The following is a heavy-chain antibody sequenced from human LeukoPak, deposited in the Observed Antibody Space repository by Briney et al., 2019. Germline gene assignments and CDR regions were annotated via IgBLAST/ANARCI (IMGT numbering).Heavy chain of an antibody. V-gene: IGHV3-30-3*01. CDR3: AKAPYSSGWYTFDY. D-gene: IGHD6-19*01. CDR1: GFTFSSYA. J-gene: IGHJ4*02. Sequence: GGSLRLSCAASGFTFSSYAMHWVRQAPGKGLEWVAVISYDGSNKYYADSAKGRFTISRDNSKNTLYLQMNSLRAEDTAVYYCAKAPYSSGWYTFDYWGQGTLVTVSS. CDR2: ISYDGSNK.